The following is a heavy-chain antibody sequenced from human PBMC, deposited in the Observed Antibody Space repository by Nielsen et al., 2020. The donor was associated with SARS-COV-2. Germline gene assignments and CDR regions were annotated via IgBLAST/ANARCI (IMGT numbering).Heavy chain of an antibody. CDR3: ARGQDCSSTSCYYYYYYYMDV. CDR2: IWYDGSNK. Sequence: GESLKISCAASGFTFSAYGMHWVRQAPGKGLEWVAVIWYDGSNKYYADSVKGRFTISRDNSKNTLYLQMNSLRAEDTAVYYCARGQDCSSTSCYYYYYYYMDVWGKGTTVTVSS. D-gene: IGHD2-2*01. J-gene: IGHJ6*03. CDR1: GFTFSAYG. V-gene: IGHV3-33*08.